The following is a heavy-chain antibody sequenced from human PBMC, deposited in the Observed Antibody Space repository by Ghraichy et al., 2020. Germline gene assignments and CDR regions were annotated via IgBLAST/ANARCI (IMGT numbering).Heavy chain of an antibody. CDR3: AKDKYSGLGDYSWGAFDF. V-gene: IGHV3-23*01. CDR2: ISSSGGST. J-gene: IGHJ4*02. Sequence: GGSLRLSCVASGFTFTSYAMSWVRQAPGKGLEWVSGISSSGGSTVYVDSVKGRFTISRDSSKNTLHLQMNSLGADDTAVYYCAKDKYSGLGDYSWGAFDFGGQGTLVSVSS. D-gene: IGHD3-16*01. CDR1: GFTFTSYA.